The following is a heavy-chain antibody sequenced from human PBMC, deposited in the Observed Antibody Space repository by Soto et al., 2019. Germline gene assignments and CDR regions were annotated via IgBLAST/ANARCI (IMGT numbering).Heavy chain of an antibody. Sequence: GGSLRLSCAVSGFICSSYDMSWVRQAPGKGLEWVSTILVGGSTHYEDAVKGRFTISRDTSKNTVYLQMNSLTAGDTAVYYCAKATATSGGAFEIYGQGTMVTVSS. J-gene: IGHJ3*02. CDR1: GFICSSYD. CDR2: ILVGGST. CDR3: AKATATSGGAFEI. D-gene: IGHD1-1*01. V-gene: IGHV3-23*01.